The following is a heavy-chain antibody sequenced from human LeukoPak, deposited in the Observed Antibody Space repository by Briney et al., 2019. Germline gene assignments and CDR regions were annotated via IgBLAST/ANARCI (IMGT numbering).Heavy chain of an antibody. D-gene: IGHD6-19*01. CDR1: GFTFSDYY. Sequence: GGSLRLSCAASGFTFSDYYMSWIRQAPGKGLEWVSYISSSGSSIHYADSVKGRFTISRDNAKNSLYLQMNSLRAEDTALYYCAKVGQWLVYDYWGQGTLVTVSS. CDR2: ISSSGSSI. V-gene: IGHV3-11*01. J-gene: IGHJ4*02. CDR3: AKVGQWLVYDY.